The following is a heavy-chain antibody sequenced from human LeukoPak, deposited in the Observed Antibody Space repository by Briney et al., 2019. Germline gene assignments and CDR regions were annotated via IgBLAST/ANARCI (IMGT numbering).Heavy chain of an antibody. V-gene: IGHV1-69*13. CDR3: ARGGIAVAGINFDY. D-gene: IGHD6-19*01. J-gene: IGHJ4*02. Sequence: GASVKVSCKASGGTFSSYANSWVRQAPGQGLEWMGGIIPIFGTANYAQKFQGRVTITADESTSTAYMELSSLRSEDTAVYYCARGGIAVAGINFDYWGQGTLVTVSS. CDR2: IIPIFGTA. CDR1: GGTFSSYA.